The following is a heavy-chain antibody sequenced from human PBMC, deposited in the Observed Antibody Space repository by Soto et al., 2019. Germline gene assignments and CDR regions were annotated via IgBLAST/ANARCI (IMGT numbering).Heavy chain of an antibody. J-gene: IGHJ4*02. Sequence: GGSLRLSCGASGFTFSSYSMNWVRQAPGKGLEWVSYISSSSSTIYYADSVKGRFTISRDNAKNSLYLQMNSLRDEDTAVYYCARDPWHDSSGYYFDYWGQGTLVTVSS. D-gene: IGHD3-22*01. V-gene: IGHV3-48*02. CDR2: ISSSSSTI. CDR3: ARDPWHDSSGYYFDY. CDR1: GFTFSSYS.